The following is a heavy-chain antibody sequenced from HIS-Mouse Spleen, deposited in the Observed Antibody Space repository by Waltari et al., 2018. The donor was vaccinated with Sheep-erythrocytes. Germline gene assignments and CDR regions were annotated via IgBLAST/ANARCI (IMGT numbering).Heavy chain of an antibody. D-gene: IGHD3-10*01. V-gene: IGHV3-21*01. CDR3: ARDRSNYFDY. Sequence: EVQLVESGGGLVKPGGSLRLSCAASGFTFSSYSMNWVRQAPGKGLEVVSTISSSSSYINYADPGKGRFTISRDNAKNSLYLQMNSLRAEDTAVYYCARDRSNYFDYWGQGTLVTVSS. CDR1: GFTFSSYS. CDR2: ISSSSSYI. J-gene: IGHJ4*02.